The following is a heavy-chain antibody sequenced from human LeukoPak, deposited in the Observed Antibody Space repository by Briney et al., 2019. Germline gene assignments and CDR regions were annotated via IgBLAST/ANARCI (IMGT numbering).Heavy chain of an antibody. D-gene: IGHD3-10*01. CDR2: ISYDGSNK. CDR1: GFTFSSYG. J-gene: IGHJ6*02. Sequence: PGGSLRLSCAASGFTFSSYGMHWVRQAPGKGLEWVAAISYDGSNKYYADSVKGRFTISRDNSKSTLYLQMNSLRAEDTAVYYCAKDIGFGEVYYYYGMDVWGQGTTVTVSS. CDR3: AKDIGFGEVYYYYGMDV. V-gene: IGHV3-30*18.